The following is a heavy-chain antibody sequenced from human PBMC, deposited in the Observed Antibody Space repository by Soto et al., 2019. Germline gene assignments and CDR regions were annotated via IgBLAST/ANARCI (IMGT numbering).Heavy chain of an antibody. CDR2: IDPSDSYT. Sequence: PGESLKISCRGSGYSFTSYWISWVRQMPGKGLEWMGRIDPSDSYTNYSPSFQGHVTISADKSISTAYLQWSSLKASDTAMYYCARHKYCSGGSCYYYYGMDVWGQGTTVTVSS. V-gene: IGHV5-10-1*01. CDR3: ARHKYCSGGSCYYYYGMDV. J-gene: IGHJ6*02. CDR1: GYSFTSYW. D-gene: IGHD2-15*01.